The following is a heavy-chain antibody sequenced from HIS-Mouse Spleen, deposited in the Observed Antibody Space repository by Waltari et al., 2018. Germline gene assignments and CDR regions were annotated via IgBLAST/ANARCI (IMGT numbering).Heavy chain of an antibody. V-gene: IGHV4-59*01. CDR1: GGSISSYY. J-gene: IGHJ3*02. Sequence: QVQLQESGPGLVKPSETLSLTCTVSGGSISSYYWSGIRQPPGKGLEWSGYIYYSGSTNYNPSLKSRVTISVDTSKNQFSLKLSSVTAADTAVYYCARGGWDDAFDIWGQGTMVTVSS. CDR2: IYYSGST. CDR3: ARGGWDDAFDI. D-gene: IGHD6-19*01.